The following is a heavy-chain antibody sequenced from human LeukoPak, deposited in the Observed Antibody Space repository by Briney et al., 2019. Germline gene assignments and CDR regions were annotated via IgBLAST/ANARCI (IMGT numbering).Heavy chain of an antibody. CDR1: GGSIGSYY. Sequence: SETLSLTCTVSGGSIGSYYRSWIRQPPGKGLEWIGYIYYSGSTNYNPSLKSRVTISVDTSKNQFSLKLSSVTAADTAVYYSARLTGYSSGWYESVTGFDYWGQGTLVTVSS. CDR2: IYYSGST. D-gene: IGHD6-19*01. V-gene: IGHV4-59*01. CDR3: ARLTGYSSGWYESVTGFDY. J-gene: IGHJ4*02.